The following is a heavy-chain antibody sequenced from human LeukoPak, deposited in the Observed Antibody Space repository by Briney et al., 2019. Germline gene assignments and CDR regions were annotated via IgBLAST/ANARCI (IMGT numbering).Heavy chain of an antibody. J-gene: IGHJ5*02. CDR3: AKGDKMLTWRRTYNRFDP. CDR2: IHHDGSNK. CDR1: GFTFSSYG. D-gene: IGHD3-16*01. V-gene: IGHV3-30*02. Sequence: GGSLRLSCAASGFTFSSYGMHWVRQAPGKGLDWVAFIHHDGSNKYYADSVRGRFTISRGNSKNTLCLQMNSLRAEDTAVYFCAKGDKMLTWRRTYNRFDPWGQGTLVTVSS.